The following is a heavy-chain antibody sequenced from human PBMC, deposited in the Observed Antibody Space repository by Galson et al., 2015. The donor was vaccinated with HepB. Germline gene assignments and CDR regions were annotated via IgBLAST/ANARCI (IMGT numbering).Heavy chain of an antibody. CDR2: ISSSSSTI. V-gene: IGHV3-48*02. J-gene: IGHJ6*02. CDR3: ARDIDGDIVVVPAAIRYYYYYYGMDV. Sequence: SLRLSCAASGFTFSSYSMNWVRQAPGKGLEWVSYISSSSSTIYYADSVKGRFTISRDNAKNSLYLQMNSLRDEDTAVYYCARDIDGDIVVVPAAIRYYYYYYGMDVWGQGTTVTVSS. CDR1: GFTFSSYS. D-gene: IGHD2-2*02.